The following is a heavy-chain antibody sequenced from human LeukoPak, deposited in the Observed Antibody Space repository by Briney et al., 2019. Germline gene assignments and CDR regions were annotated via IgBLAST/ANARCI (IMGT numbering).Heavy chain of an antibody. CDR1: GFTFNNYA. CDR3: AKSYGFDFDY. J-gene: IGHJ4*02. Sequence: GGSLRLSCVASGFTFNNYAMHWVRQAPGKGLEWVAFIRYDGSNKYYADSVKGRFTISRDNSKNTLYLQMSSLRAEDTAVYYCAKSYGFDFDYWGQGTLVTVSS. V-gene: IGHV3-30*02. CDR2: IRYDGSNK. D-gene: IGHD4-17*01.